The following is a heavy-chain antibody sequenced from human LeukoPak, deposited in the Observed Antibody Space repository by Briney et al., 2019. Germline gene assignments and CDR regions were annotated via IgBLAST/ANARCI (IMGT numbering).Heavy chain of an antibody. J-gene: IGHJ5*02. Sequence: ASVKVSCKASGGTFSSYAISWVRQAPGQGLEWMGGIIPIFGTANYAQKFQGRVTITTDESTSTAYMELSSLRSEDTAVYYCASAGGNWGNWFDPWGQGTLVTVSS. CDR1: GGTFSSYA. V-gene: IGHV1-69*05. D-gene: IGHD4-23*01. CDR3: ASAGGNWGNWFDP. CDR2: IIPIFGTA.